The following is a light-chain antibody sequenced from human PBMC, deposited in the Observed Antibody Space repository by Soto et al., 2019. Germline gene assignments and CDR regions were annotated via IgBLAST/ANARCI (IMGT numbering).Light chain of an antibody. CDR1: SSDVGGYNY. V-gene: IGLV2-14*01. CDR2: DVS. Sequence: QSALTQPASVSGSPGQSITISCTGTSSDVGGYNYVSWFQQHPGKAPKLMIYDVSNRPSGVSNRFSGSKSGNTASLTISGLQAEDEAVYYCSSYTTNSTRVFGGGTKLTVL. CDR3: SSYTTNSTRV. J-gene: IGLJ2*01.